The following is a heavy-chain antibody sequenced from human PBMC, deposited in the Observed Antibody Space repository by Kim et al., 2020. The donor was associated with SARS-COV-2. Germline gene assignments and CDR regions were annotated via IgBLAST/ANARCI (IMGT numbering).Heavy chain of an antibody. Sequence: SETLSLTCGFYGGSVSNNYWSWIRQLPGMGLEWIGEINRSGGTDYNPSLESRVTISIDASKNQISLKLTSVTAADTAVYYCARLHGGIMVWGQGTLVTVS. V-gene: IGHV4-34*01. CDR1: GGSVSNNY. J-gene: IGHJ4*02. D-gene: IGHD3-16*01. CDR2: INRSGGT. CDR3: ARLHGGIMV.